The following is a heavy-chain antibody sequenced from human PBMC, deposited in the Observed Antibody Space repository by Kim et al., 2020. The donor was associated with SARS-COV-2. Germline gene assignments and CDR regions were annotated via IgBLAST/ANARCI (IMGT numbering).Heavy chain of an antibody. D-gene: IGHD4-4*01. J-gene: IGHJ4*02. CDR2: ISYDGSNK. CDR3: AREEGMAHINYYFDY. Sequence: GGSLRLSCAASGFTFSSYAMHWVRQAPGKGLEWVAVISYDGSNKYYADSVKGRFTISRDNSKNTLYLQMNSLRAEDTAVYYCAREEGMAHINYYFDYWGQGTLVTVSS. CDR1: GFTFSSYA. V-gene: IGHV3-30*04.